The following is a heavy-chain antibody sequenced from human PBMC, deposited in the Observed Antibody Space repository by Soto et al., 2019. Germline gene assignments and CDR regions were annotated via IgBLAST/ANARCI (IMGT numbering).Heavy chain of an antibody. CDR1: GFTLSSYS. J-gene: IGHJ4*02. CDR3: ARDLNLGSFDY. CDR2: FIFSISSI. Sequence: PGGSLRLSCAASGFTLSSYSMNWVRQAPGKGLEWVLYFIFSISSIYYADSVKGGFTISRENAKNSLFLQINSLRAEDTAVYYCARDLNLGSFDYGGQETLVTVPS. V-gene: IGHV3-48*01.